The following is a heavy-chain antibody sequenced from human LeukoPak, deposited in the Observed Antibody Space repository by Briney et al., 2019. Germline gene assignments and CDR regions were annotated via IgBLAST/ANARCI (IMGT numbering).Heavy chain of an antibody. V-gene: IGHV1-46*01. Sequence: GASVKVSCKASGYTFTSYYIHWVRQAPGQGLEWMGIINPSGGSTTYAQKFQGRVTITADESTSTAYMELSSLRSEDTAVYYCAMIGYCSGACLDYWGQGTLVTVSS. J-gene: IGHJ4*02. D-gene: IGHD2-15*01. CDR2: INPSGGST. CDR3: AMIGYCSGACLDY. CDR1: GYTFTSYY.